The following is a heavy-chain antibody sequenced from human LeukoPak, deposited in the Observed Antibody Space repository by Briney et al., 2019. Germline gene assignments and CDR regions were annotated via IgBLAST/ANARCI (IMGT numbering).Heavy chain of an antibody. CDR2: ISYDGSNK. CDR3: AREGDYYDSSGYGLVY. J-gene: IGHJ4*02. V-gene: IGHV3-30-3*01. CDR1: GFTFSSYA. Sequence: GGSLRLSCAASGFTFSSYAMLWVRQAPGKGLEWVAVISYDGSNKYYADSVKGRFTISRDNSKNTLYLQMNSLRAEDTAVYYCAREGDYYDSSGYGLVYWGQGTLVTVSS. D-gene: IGHD3-22*01.